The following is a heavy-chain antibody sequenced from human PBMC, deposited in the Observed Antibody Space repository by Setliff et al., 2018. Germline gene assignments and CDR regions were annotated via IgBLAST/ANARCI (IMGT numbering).Heavy chain of an antibody. Sequence: SETLSLTCNVSGGSISTYYWSWIRQPAGKGLEWIGRIHSSGNTNYKPSLKSRVTMSVDTTKNQFSLKLSSVTAADTAVYYCARAGAIQGGFDIWGQGTGVTVSS. CDR3: ARAGAIQGGFDI. D-gene: IGHD7-27*01. V-gene: IGHV4-4*07. J-gene: IGHJ3*02. CDR1: GGSISTYY. CDR2: IHSSGNT.